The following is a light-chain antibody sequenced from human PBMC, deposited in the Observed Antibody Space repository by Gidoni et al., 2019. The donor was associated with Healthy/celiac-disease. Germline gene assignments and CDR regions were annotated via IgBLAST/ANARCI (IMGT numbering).Light chain of an antibody. J-gene: IGKJ4*01. Sequence: EIVLTQSPAALSLSPGERATLSCRASQSVSSYLAWYQQKPGQAPRLLIYDASNRATGIPPRFSGSGSGTDFTLTISSLEPEDFAVYYCQQRSNWPPVTFGGXTKVEIK. CDR1: QSVSSY. CDR3: QQRSNWPPVT. V-gene: IGKV3-11*01. CDR2: DAS.